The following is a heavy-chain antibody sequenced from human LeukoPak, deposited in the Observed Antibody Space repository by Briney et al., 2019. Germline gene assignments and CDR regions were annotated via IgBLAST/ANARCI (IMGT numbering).Heavy chain of an antibody. D-gene: IGHD2-21*02. Sequence: SETLSLTCAVYGGSFSGYYWSWIRQPPGKGLEWIGYIYYSGSTNYNPSLKSRVTISVDTSKNQFSLKLSSVTAADTAVYYCARLTDKYYFDYWGQGTLVTVSS. V-gene: IGHV4-59*01. CDR1: GGSFSGYY. J-gene: IGHJ4*02. CDR3: ARLTDKYYFDY. CDR2: IYYSGST.